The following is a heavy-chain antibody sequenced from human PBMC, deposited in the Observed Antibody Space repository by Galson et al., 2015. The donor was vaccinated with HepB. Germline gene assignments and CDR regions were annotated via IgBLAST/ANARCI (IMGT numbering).Heavy chain of an antibody. CDR3: AKCYNSACPRFGGFDP. Sequence: QSGAEVKKPGESLKISCETSGYNFNDYWIAWVRQVPGKGLDWVGNIFPGDSETRYGPSFQGRVTISAYKAIATTYLQWSGLRASDTAMYYCAKCYNSACPRFGGFDPWGQGALVIVSS. CDR2: IFPGDSET. CDR1: GYNFNDYW. V-gene: IGHV5-51*01. D-gene: IGHD6-19*01. J-gene: IGHJ5*02.